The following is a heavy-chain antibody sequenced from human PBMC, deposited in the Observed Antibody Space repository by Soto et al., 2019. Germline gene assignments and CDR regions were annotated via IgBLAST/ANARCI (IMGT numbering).Heavy chain of an antibody. V-gene: IGHV3-15*07. CDR3: TTDALLWFGELLSPFDY. J-gene: IGHJ4*02. CDR2: IKSKTDGGTT. D-gene: IGHD3-10*01. Sequence: GGSLRLSCAASGFTFSNAWMNWVRQAPGKGLEWVGRIKSKTDGGTTDYAAPGKGRFTISRDDSKNTLYLQMNSLKTEDTAVYYCTTDALLWFGELLSPFDYWGQGTLVTVSS. CDR1: GFTFSNAW.